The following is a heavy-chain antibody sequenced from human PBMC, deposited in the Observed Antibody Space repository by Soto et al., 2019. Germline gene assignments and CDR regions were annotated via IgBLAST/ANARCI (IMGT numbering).Heavy chain of an antibody. V-gene: IGHV1-18*01. CDR2: ISAYIGNT. J-gene: IGHJ6*02. D-gene: IGHD4-17*01. Sequence: QVQLVQSGAEVKKPGASVKVSCKASGYTFTSYGISWVRQAPGQGLEWMGWISAYIGNTNYAQKLQGRVTMTTDTSTSTAYMELRSLRSDDTAVYYCARYRGGLRPLDYYYCMDVWGQGTTVTVSS. CDR3: ARYRGGLRPLDYYYCMDV. CDR1: GYTFTSYG.